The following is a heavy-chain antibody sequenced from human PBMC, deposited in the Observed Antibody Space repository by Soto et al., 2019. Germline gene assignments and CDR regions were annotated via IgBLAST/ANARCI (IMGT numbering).Heavy chain of an antibody. Sequence: RLSCAASGFTFSSYGMHWVRQAPGKGLEWVAVIWYDGSNKYYADSVKGRFTISRDNSKNTLYLQMNSLRAEDTAVYYCASNYYDSSGYTPGHGPGGYSGQGPLVTVYS. D-gene: IGHD3-22*01. J-gene: IGHJ4*02. CDR2: IWYDGSNK. CDR1: GFTFSSYG. V-gene: IGHV3-33*01. CDR3: ASNYYDSSGYTPGHGPGGY.